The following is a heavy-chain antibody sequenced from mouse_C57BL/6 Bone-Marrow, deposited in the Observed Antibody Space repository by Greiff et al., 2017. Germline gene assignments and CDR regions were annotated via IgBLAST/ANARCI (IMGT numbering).Heavy chain of an antibody. CDR1: GYSITSGYY. CDR2: IRDDGSN. CDR3: ARGCSNDAIDY. V-gene: IGHV3-6*01. Sequence: EVQRVESGPGLVKPSQSLSLTCSVTGYSITSGYYWNWIRQFPGNKLEWMGYIRDDGSNNYNPSLKNRISITRDTSKNQFFLKLNSVTTEDTATYYCARGCSNDAIDYWGQGTSVTVSS. D-gene: IGHD1-1*01. J-gene: IGHJ4*01.